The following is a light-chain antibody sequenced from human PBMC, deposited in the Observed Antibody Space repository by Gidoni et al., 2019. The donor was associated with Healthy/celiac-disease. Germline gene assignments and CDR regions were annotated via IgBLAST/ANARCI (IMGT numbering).Light chain of an antibody. J-gene: IGLJ2*01. V-gene: IGLV2-14*01. CDR3: SSYTSSSTQV. CDR2: EVS. CDR1: SSDVGGYNY. Sequence: LTQPATVSASPGQSITISCPGTSSDVGGYNYVSWYQQHPGKAPKLMIYEVSNRPSGVSNRFSGSKSGNTASLTISGLQAEDEADYYCSSYTSSSTQVFGGGTKLTVL.